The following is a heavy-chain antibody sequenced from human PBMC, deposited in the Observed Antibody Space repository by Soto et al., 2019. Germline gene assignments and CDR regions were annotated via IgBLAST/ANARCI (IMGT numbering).Heavy chain of an antibody. CDR2: IWYDGSNK. V-gene: IGHV3-33*01. Sequence: QVQLVESGGGVVQPGRSLRLSCAASGFTFSSYGMHWVRQAPGKGLEWVAVIWYDGSNKYYADSVKGQFTISRENSKNTLYLQMNSLRAEDTAVYYCARARHYYDSSGYYYDDYWGQGTLVTVSS. J-gene: IGHJ4*02. CDR3: ARARHYYDSSGYYYDDY. D-gene: IGHD3-22*01. CDR1: GFTFSSYG.